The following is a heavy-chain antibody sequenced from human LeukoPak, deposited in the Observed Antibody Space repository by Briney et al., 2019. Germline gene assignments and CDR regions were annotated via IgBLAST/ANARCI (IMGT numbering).Heavy chain of an antibody. J-gene: IGHJ3*02. D-gene: IGHD3-10*01. CDR1: GFSFSDYY. CDR2: ISSSGDTV. CDR3: ARVRRPDVVLGAFDI. V-gene: IGHV3-11*01. Sequence: GGSLRLSCAASGFSFSDYYMSWVRQAPGKGLEWFSYISSSGDTVYYIESVKGRFTISRDNAKNSLYLQMSSLRAEDTALYHCARVRRPDVVLGAFDIWGQGTMVTVSS.